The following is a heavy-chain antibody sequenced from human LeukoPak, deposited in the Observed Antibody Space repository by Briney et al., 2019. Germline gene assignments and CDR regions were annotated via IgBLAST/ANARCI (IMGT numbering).Heavy chain of an antibody. V-gene: IGHV3-53*01. CDR2: SESGVRT. CDR1: GFTVSSNY. J-gene: IGHJ4*02. CDR3: VMRGGDY. D-gene: IGHD3-10*01. Sequence: GGSLRLSCAASGFTVSSNYMSWVRQAPGKGLEWVSRVSESGVRTDYEVSVKGRFTVSRDNSKNMVYLQMNNLRVEDTAVYYCVMRGGDYWGQGTLVTVSS.